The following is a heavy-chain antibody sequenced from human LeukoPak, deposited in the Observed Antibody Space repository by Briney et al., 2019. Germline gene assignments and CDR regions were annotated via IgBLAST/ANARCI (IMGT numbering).Heavy chain of an antibody. J-gene: IGHJ3*02. V-gene: IGHV1-2*04. CDR3: ARDGGSYYRDDAFDI. CDR1: GYTFTGYY. CDR2: INPNSGGT. D-gene: IGHD1-26*01. Sequence: ASVKVSCKASGYTFTGYYMHWVRQAPGQGLEWMGWINPNSGGTNYAQKFQGWVTMTRDTSISTAYMELSSLRSDDTAVYYCARDGGSYYRDDAFDIWGQGTMVTVSS.